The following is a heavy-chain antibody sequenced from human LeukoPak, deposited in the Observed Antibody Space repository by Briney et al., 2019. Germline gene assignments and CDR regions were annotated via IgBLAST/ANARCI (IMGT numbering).Heavy chain of an antibody. CDR3: ARFYGGNGFDP. CDR1: GFNFANYG. J-gene: IGHJ5*02. Sequence: GGSLRLSCSTFGFNFANYGVSWVRQAPGKGLEWVANIKQDGSEKYYVDSVKGRFTISRDNAKNSLYLQMNSLRAEDTAVYYCARFYGGNGFDPWGQGTLVTVSS. V-gene: IGHV3-7*03. D-gene: IGHD4-23*01. CDR2: IKQDGSEK.